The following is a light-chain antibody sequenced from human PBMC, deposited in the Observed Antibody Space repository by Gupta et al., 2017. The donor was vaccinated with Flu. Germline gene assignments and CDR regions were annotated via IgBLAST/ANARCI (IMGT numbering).Light chain of an antibody. J-gene: IGLJ3*02. CDR2: EAN. Sequence: KATIACSGSSSNIENNYVTWYQQFPGTAPKLLIYEANKRPSGIPDRFSGSKSATSAPLDIIGLQAGDEADYYCGTWDSSLSAWVFGGGTKLTVL. CDR1: SSNIENNY. CDR3: GTWDSSLSAWV. V-gene: IGLV1-51*02.